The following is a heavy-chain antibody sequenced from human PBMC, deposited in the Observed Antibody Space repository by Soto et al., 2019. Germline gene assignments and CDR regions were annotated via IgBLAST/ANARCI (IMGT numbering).Heavy chain of an antibody. V-gene: IGHV1-2*04. CDR1: GYTFTGYY. CDR3: ARSLDIVLVPATYGMDV. Sequence: ASVKVSCKASGYTFTGYYMHWVRQAPGQGLEWMGWINPNSGGTNYAQKFQGWVTMTRDTSISTAYMELSRLRSDDTAVYYCARSLDIVLVPATYGMDVWGQGTTVTVS. D-gene: IGHD2-2*03. CDR2: INPNSGGT. J-gene: IGHJ6*02.